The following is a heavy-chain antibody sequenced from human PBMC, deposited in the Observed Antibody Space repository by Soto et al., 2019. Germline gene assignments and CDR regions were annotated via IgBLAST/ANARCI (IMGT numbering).Heavy chain of an antibody. CDR2: IYYSGNT. CDR3: ARLIQDFWSGYHNWYFDL. Sequence: QVQLQESGPGLVKPSETLSLTCTVSGGSISGHHWSWIRQPPGKGLEWIGYIYYSGNTNYNPSLRSRVTISVDPSKNQFSLKLSSVTAADTAVYYCARLIQDFWSGYHNWYFDLWGRGTLVTVSS. CDR1: GGSISGHH. J-gene: IGHJ2*01. V-gene: IGHV4-59*08. D-gene: IGHD3-3*01.